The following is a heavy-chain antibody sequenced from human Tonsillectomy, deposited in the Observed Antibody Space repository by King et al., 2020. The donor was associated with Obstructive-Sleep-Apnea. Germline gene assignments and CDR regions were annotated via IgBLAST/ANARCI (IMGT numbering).Heavy chain of an antibody. V-gene: IGHV5-10-1*01. J-gene: IGHJ6*02. CDR1: GYDFTIYW. D-gene: IGHD5-12*01. CDR3: GRQDHYRGRTPYYYHGMDV. CDR2: IDPSDSYI. Sequence: VQLVESGAEVKKPGESLRISCKGSGYDFTIYWISWVRQMPGKGLEWMAKIDPSDSYIRYSPSFQGHVTISADKSINTAYLQWSSLKASDTAIYYCGRQDHYRGRTPYYYHGMDVWGQGTTVTVSS.